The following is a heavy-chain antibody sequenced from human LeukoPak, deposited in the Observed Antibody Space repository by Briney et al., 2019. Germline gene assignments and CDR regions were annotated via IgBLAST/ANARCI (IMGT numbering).Heavy chain of an antibody. CDR1: GGSFSGYY. V-gene: IGHV4-34*01. D-gene: IGHD3-16*02. Sequence: SSETLFLTCAVYGGSFSGYYWSWNRQPPGKGLEWIGEINHSGSTNYNPSLKSRVTISVDTSKNQFSLKLSSVTAADTAVYYCARLKYYDYVWGSYRRGDFDYWGQGTLVTVSS. CDR3: ARLKYYDYVWGSYRRGDFDY. CDR2: INHSGST. J-gene: IGHJ4*02.